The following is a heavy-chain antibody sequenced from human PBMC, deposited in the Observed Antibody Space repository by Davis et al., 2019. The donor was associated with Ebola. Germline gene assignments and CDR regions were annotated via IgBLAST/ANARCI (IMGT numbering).Heavy chain of an antibody. CDR2: INHSGST. V-gene: IGHV4-34*01. CDR1: GGSFSGYS. J-gene: IGHJ4*02. Sequence: MPSETLSLTCAVYGGSFSGYSWSWIRQPPGKGLEWIGEINHSGSTNYNPSLKNRVTISVDTSKNQFSLKLSSVTAADTAVYYCARAVWSGEKHWGQGTLVTVSS. CDR3: ARAVWSGEKH. D-gene: IGHD3-3*01.